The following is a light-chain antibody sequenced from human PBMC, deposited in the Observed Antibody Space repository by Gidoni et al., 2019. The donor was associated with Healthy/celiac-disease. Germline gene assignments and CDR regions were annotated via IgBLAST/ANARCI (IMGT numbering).Light chain of an antibody. CDR2: KAS. CDR1: QSISSW. J-gene: IGKJ5*01. Sequence: IQLTQSPSTLSASVGDRVTIPCRASQSISSWLAWYQQKPGKAPKLLIYKASSLESGVPSRFSGSGSGTEFTLTISSLQPDDFATYYCQQYNSYSPITFGQGTRLEIK. CDR3: QQYNSYSPIT. V-gene: IGKV1-5*03.